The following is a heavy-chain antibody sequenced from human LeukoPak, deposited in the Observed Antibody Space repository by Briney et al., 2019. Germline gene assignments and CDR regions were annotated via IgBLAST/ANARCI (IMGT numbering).Heavy chain of an antibody. CDR3: ARDGERGGYSGYDLSY. CDR2: INPNSGGT. CDR1: GGTFSSYA. Sequence: GSSVKVSCKASGGTFSSYAISWVRQAPGQGLEWMGWINPNSGGTNYAQKFQGWVTMTRDTSISTAYMELSRLRSDDTAVYYCARDGERGGYSGYDLSYWGQGTLVTVSS. V-gene: IGHV1-2*04. J-gene: IGHJ4*02. D-gene: IGHD5-12*01.